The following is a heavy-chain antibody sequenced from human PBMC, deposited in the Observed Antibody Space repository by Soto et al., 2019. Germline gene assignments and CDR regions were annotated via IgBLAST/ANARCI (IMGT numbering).Heavy chain of an antibody. D-gene: IGHD3-9*01. Sequence: QVQLVESGGGVVQPGRSLRLSCAASGFTFSSYGMHWVRQAPGKGLEWVAVISYDGSNKYYADSVKGRFTISRDNSMNTLYLQMNSLRAEDTAVYYCAKDPRLDILTGPFDYWGQGTLVTVSS. CDR2: ISYDGSNK. V-gene: IGHV3-30*18. CDR1: GFTFSSYG. CDR3: AKDPRLDILTGPFDY. J-gene: IGHJ4*02.